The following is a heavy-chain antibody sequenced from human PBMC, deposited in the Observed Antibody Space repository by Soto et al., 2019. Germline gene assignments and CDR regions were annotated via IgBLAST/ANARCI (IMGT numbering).Heavy chain of an antibody. V-gene: IGHV3-23*01. D-gene: IGHD2-15*01. CDR3: AKGFEGGYCSGGNCLDALDI. J-gene: IGHJ3*02. CDR2: ISGSGGST. CDR1: GCTFRSCR. Sequence: GGALRLSCAAFGCTFRSCRMSWVRQALGQELEWVSAISGSGGSTYYADSVKGRFTISRDNSKNTLYLQMNSLRAEDTAVYYCAKGFEGGYCSGGNCLDALDIKGQGTMVTVSS.